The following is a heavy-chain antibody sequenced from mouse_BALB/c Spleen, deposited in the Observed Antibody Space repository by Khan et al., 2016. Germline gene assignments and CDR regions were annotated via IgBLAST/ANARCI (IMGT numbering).Heavy chain of an antibody. CDR1: GFDFSRYW. CDR2: INPDSSKI. J-gene: IGHJ2*01. V-gene: IGHV4-1*02. CDR3: ANLHYYGYMSY. Sequence: EVKLLESGGGLVQPGGSLKLSCAASGFDFSRYWMSWVRQAPGKGLEWIGEINPDSSKINYKPSLKDKFIISRDNAKNTLYLQMSKVRSEDTALYYCANLHYYGYMSYWGQGTTLTVSS. D-gene: IGHD1-2*01.